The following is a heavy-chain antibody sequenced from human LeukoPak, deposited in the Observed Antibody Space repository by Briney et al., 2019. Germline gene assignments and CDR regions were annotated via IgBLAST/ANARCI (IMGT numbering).Heavy chain of an antibody. J-gene: IGHJ4*02. CDR2: ISSSSSYI. CDR1: GYTFSSYS. CDR3: ARGSVAGQFDY. D-gene: IGHD6-19*01. Sequence: GGSLRLSCAASGYTFSSYSMNWVRQAPGKGLEWVSSISSSSSYIYYADSVKGRFTISRDNAKNSLYLQMNSLRAEDTAVYYCARGSVAGQFDYWGQGTLVTVSS. V-gene: IGHV3-21*01.